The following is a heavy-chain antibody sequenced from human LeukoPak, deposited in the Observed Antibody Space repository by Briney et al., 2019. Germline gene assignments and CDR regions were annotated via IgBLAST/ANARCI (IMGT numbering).Heavy chain of an antibody. J-gene: IGHJ3*02. CDR2: ISGSGGST. CDR3: ANPILPEVVVAVSDAFDI. CDR1: GFTFSSYA. Sequence: HPGGSLGLSCAASGFTFSSYAMSWVRQAPGKGLEWVSAISGSGGSTYYADSVKGRFTISRDNSKNTLYLQMNSLRAEDTAVYYCANPILPEVVVAVSDAFDIWGQGTMVTVSS. D-gene: IGHD2-15*01. V-gene: IGHV3-23*01.